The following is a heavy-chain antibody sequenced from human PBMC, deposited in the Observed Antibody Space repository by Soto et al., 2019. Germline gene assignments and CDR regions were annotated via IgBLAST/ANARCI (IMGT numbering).Heavy chain of an antibody. Sequence: QVQLQQWGAGLLKPSETLSLTCAVYGGSFSGYYWSWIRQPPGKGLEWIGEINHSGSTNYNPYLKSRVTISVDTSQNQFSLKLSSVTAADTAVYYCATYCSGGSCRFDYWGQGTLVTVSS. J-gene: IGHJ4*02. D-gene: IGHD2-15*01. CDR1: GGSFSGYY. V-gene: IGHV4-34*01. CDR3: ATYCSGGSCRFDY. CDR2: INHSGST.